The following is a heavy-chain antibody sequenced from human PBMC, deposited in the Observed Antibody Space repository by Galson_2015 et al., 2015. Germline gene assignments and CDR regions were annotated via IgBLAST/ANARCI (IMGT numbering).Heavy chain of an antibody. D-gene: IGHD6-19*01. Sequence: SLRLSCAASGFTFGDYAMSWVRQAPGKGLEWVGFIRSKAYGGTTEYAASVKGRFTISRDDSKSIAYLQMNSLKTEDTAVYYCTRVAAVAGWYFDLWGRGTLVTVSS. CDR1: GFTFGDYA. J-gene: IGHJ2*01. CDR2: IRSKAYGGTT. V-gene: IGHV3-49*04. CDR3: TRVAAVAGWYFDL.